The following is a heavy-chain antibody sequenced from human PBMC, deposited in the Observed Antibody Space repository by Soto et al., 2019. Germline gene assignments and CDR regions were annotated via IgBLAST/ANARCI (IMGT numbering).Heavy chain of an antibody. Sequence: GASVKVSCKASGYTFTGYYMHWVRQAPGQGLEWMGWINPNSGGTNYAQKFQGWVTMTRDTSISTAYMELSRLRSDDTAVYYCARDLGNYVMYYFDYWGQGTLVTVSS. J-gene: IGHJ4*02. V-gene: IGHV1-2*04. CDR3: ARDLGNYVMYYFDY. CDR1: GYTFTGYY. D-gene: IGHD1-7*01. CDR2: INPNSGGT.